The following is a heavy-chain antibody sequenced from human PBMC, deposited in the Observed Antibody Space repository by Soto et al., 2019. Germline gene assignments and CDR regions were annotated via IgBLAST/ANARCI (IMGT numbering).Heavy chain of an antibody. V-gene: IGHV6-1*01. D-gene: IGHD3-22*01. J-gene: IGHJ4*02. CDR1: GDSVSSNSAA. Sequence: PSQTLSLTCAISGDSVSSNSAAWNWIRQSPSRGLEWLGRTYYRSKWYNDYAVSVKSRITINPDTSKNQFSLQLNSVTPEDTAVYYCARGYSYYDSSGVLDFDYWGQGTLVTVSS. CDR3: ARGYSYYDSSGVLDFDY. CDR2: TYYRSKWYN.